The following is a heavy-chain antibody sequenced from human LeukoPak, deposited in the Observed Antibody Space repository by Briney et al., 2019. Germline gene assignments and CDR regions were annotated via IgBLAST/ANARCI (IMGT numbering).Heavy chain of an antibody. CDR1: GFTFSSFA. J-gene: IGHJ4*02. CDR2: ISGSGGNI. D-gene: IGHD2-2*01. CDR3: ATQNDIVVIPAAREAY. V-gene: IGHV3-23*01. Sequence: GGSLRLSCAASGFTFSSFAMTWVRQAPGKGLEWISAISGSGGNIYYADSVQGRFTISRDNSKNTLYLQMNSLGAEDTAVYFCATQNDIVVIPAAREAYWGQGTLVTVSS.